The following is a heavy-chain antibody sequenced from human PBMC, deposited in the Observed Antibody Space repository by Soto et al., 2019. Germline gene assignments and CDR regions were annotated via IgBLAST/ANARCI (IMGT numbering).Heavy chain of an antibody. CDR1: GFTFSSYG. CDR3: ARESVQGAFDF. CDR2: IWYDGSNK. V-gene: IGHV3-33*01. J-gene: IGHJ3*01. Sequence: GGSLRLSCAASGFTFSSYGMHWVRQAPGKGLEWVAVIWYDGSNKYYADSVKGRFTISRDNSKNTLYLQMNSLRAEDTAVYYCARESVQGAFDFWGQGTMVTVSS.